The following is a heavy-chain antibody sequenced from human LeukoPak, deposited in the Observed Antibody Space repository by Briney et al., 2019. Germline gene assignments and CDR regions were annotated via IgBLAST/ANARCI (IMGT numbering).Heavy chain of an antibody. J-gene: IGHJ4*02. CDR1: GFTFSSYA. Sequence: GGSLRLSCAASGFTFSSYAMSWVRQAPGKGLEWVSAISGSGGSTYYADSVKGRFTISRDNSKNTLYLQMNSLRAEDTAVYYCANGGVVVVPAAMRVFDYWGQGTLVTVSS. D-gene: IGHD2-2*01. CDR2: ISGSGGST. V-gene: IGHV3-23*01. CDR3: ANGGVVVVPAAMRVFDY.